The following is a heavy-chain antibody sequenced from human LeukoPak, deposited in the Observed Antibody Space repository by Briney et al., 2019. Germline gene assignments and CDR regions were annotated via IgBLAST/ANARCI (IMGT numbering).Heavy chain of an antibody. CDR2: INKDGGEK. J-gene: IGHJ4*02. D-gene: IGHD1-26*01. Sequence: GGSLRLSCAASGFTFSSYWMSWVRQAPGKGLEWVANINKDGGEKYYVDSVKGRFTISRDNAKNSLYLQMNSLRADDTAVYYCVKNSPPRYSGSPPAYWGQGTLVTVSS. CDR3: VKNSPPRYSGSPPAY. CDR1: GFTFSSYW. V-gene: IGHV3-7*03.